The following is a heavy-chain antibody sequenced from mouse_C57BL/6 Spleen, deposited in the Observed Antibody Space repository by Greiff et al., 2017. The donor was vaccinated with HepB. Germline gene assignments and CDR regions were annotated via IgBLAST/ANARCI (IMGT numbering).Heavy chain of an antibody. V-gene: IGHV5-17*01. J-gene: IGHJ3*01. D-gene: IGHD3-2*02. CDR1: GFTFSDYG. CDR2: ISSGSSTN. Sequence: EVQRVEPGGGLVKPGGSLKLSCAASGFTFSDYGMHWVRQAPEKGLEWVAYISSGSSTNYYADTVKGRFTISRDNAKNTLFLQMTSLRSEDTAMYYCARQAQATFAYWGQGTLVTVSA. CDR3: ARQAQATFAY.